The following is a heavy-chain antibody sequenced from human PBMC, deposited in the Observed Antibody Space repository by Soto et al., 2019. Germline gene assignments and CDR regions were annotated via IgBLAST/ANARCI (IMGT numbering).Heavy chain of an antibody. Sequence: GGSLRLSCAASGFTFSSYGMHWVRQAPGKGLEWVAVISYDGSNKYYADSVKGRFTISRDNSKNTLYLQMNSLRAEDTAVYYCAKGPSWISGGRYYHYYYGMDVWGQGTTVTVSS. CDR2: ISYDGSNK. D-gene: IGHD1-26*01. V-gene: IGHV3-30*18. CDR3: AKGPSWISGGRYYHYYYGMDV. CDR1: GFTFSSYG. J-gene: IGHJ6*02.